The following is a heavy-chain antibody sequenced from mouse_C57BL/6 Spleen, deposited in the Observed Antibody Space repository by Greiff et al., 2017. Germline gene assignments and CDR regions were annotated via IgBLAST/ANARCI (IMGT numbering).Heavy chain of an antibody. J-gene: IGHJ4*01. CDR2: IYPGDGDT. Sequence: VQLQQSGPELVKPGASVKISCKASGYAFSSSWMNWVKQRPGKGLEWIGRIYPGDGDTNYNGKFKGKATLTADKSSSTAYMQLSSLTSEDSAVYFCATKPWYAMDYWGQGTSVTVSS. V-gene: IGHV1-82*01. CDR1: GYAFSSSW. CDR3: ATKPWYAMDY.